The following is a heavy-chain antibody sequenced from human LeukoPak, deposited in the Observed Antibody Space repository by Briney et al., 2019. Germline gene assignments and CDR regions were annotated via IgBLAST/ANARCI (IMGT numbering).Heavy chain of an antibody. CDR2: IRYDVSDK. J-gene: IGHJ4*02. CDR3: RDPFDY. Sequence: PGGALRLSCAASGLTFSRYGMHWVRQAPGKGLEWVAFIRYDVSDKFYADSVKGRFTISRDNSKNTLYLQMNSLRVEDTAVYYCRDPFDYWGQGTLVTVSS. D-gene: IGHD2/OR15-2a*01. V-gene: IGHV3-30*02. CDR1: GLTFSRYG.